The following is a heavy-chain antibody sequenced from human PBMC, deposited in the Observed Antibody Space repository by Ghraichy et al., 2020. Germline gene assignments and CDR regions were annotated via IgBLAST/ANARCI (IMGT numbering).Heavy chain of an antibody. CDR2: TFYDGTT. CDR3: ARGAHDYAFDF. D-gene: IGHD4-17*01. J-gene: IGHJ4*02. Sequence: SETLSLTCAVSGDVIGAGGYSWSWIRQSPGKGLEWVGYTFYDGTTRLNPSLKNRVTILVDKSKNQFSLNLSSLTAADTAVYYCARGAHDYAFDFWGQGAPVTVTS. V-gene: IGHV4-30-2*06. CDR1: GDVIGAGGYS.